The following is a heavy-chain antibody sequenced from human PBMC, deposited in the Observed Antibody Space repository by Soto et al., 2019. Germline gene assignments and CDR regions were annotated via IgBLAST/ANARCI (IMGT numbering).Heavy chain of an antibody. D-gene: IGHD3-10*01. J-gene: IGHJ4*02. CDR2: INPSGGST. CDR3: ARGGGSGGPDY. V-gene: IGHV1-46*03. CDR1: GYTFTSYY. Sequence: QVQLVQSGAEVKKPGASVKVSCKASGYTFTSYYMHWVRQAPGQGLEWMGIINPSGGSTSYAQKFQGXXTXTXGTSTSTVYMELSSLRSEDTAVYYCARGGGSGGPDYWGQGTLVTVSS.